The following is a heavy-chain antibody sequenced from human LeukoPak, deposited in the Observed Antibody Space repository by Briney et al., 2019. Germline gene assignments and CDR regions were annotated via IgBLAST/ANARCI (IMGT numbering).Heavy chain of an antibody. CDR2: IYTSGST. V-gene: IGHV4-4*07. CDR1: GGSISSYY. J-gene: IGHJ4*02. Sequence: SETLSLTCTVSGGSISSYYWSWIRQPAGKGLEWIGRIYTSGSTNYNPSLKRRVTMSVDTSKNQFSLKLSSVTAADTAVYYCAREYTGIAEYYFDYWGQGTLVTVSS. D-gene: IGHD6-13*01. CDR3: AREYTGIAEYYFDY.